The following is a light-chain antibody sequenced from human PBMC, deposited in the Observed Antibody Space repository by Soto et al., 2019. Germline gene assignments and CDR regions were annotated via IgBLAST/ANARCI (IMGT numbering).Light chain of an antibody. V-gene: IGKV1-5*01. CDR1: QGISTW. Sequence: DIQMTQSPSTLSASVGDRVTITCRASQGISTWLAWYQQKPGKAPELLISDASSLKSGVPSRFSGSGSGTDFTLTISSLQPEDFATYYCQHYNSYSEAFGQGTKVDIK. J-gene: IGKJ1*01. CDR3: QHYNSYSEA. CDR2: DAS.